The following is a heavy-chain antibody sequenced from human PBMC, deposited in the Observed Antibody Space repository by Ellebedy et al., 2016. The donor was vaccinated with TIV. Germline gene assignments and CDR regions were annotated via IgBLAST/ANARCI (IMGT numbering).Heavy chain of an antibody. D-gene: IGHD3-16*02. CDR3: AREDYVWGSYRLGYFDY. V-gene: IGHV3-33*01. J-gene: IGHJ4*02. Sequence: GGSLRLXXAASGFTFSSYGMHWVRQAPGKGLEWVAVIWYDGSNKYYADSVKGRFTISRDNSKNTLYLQMNSLRAEDTAVYYCAREDYVWGSYRLGYFDYWGQGTLVTVSS. CDR2: IWYDGSNK. CDR1: GFTFSSYG.